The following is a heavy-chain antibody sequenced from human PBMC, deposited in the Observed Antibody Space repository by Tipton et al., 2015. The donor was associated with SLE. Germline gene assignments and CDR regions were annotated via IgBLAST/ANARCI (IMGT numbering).Heavy chain of an antibody. Sequence: TLSLTCNVSVYSISSSHWWGWIRQPPGKGLEWIGHIYYGGTIYYNPSLKSQVTMSIDTSKNQFSLKLSSVPDVDTAVYHCARTAGRSVKLWYFDLWGRGTLVTVSS. CDR2: IYYGGTI. J-gene: IGHJ2*01. D-gene: IGHD5-18*01. CDR1: VYSISSSHW. CDR3: ARTAGRSVKLWYFDL. V-gene: IGHV4-28*02.